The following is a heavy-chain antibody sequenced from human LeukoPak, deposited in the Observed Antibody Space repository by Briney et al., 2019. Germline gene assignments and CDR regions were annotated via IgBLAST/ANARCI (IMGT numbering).Heavy chain of an antibody. V-gene: IGHV4-31*03. J-gene: IGHJ3*02. CDR2: IYYSGST. CDR3: ARDTAMVMRTFDI. CDR1: GGSISSGGYY. Sequence: SQTLSLTCTVSGGSISSGGYYWSWIRQHPGKGLEWIGYIYYSGSTYYNPSLKSRVTISVDTSKNQFPLKLSSVTAADTAVYYCARDTAMVMRTFDIWGQGTMVTVSS. D-gene: IGHD5-18*01.